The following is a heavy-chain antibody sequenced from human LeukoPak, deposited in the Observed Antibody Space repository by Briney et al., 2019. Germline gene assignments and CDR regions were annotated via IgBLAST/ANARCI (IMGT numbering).Heavy chain of an antibody. CDR3: ARSYGSGKYYYYYYYMDV. CDR2: IIPIFGTA. Sequence: GASVKVSCKASGGTFSSYAISWVRQAPGQGLERMGGIIPIFGTANYAQKFQGRVTITTDESTSTAYMELSSLRSEDTAVYYCARSYGSGKYYYYYYYMDVWGKGTTVTVSS. D-gene: IGHD3-10*01. V-gene: IGHV1-69*05. J-gene: IGHJ6*03. CDR1: GGTFSSYA.